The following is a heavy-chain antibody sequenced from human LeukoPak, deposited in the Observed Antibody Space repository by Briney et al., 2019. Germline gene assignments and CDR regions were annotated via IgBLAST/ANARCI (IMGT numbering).Heavy chain of an antibody. V-gene: IGHV4-59*11. D-gene: IGHD2-15*01. CDR2: ISNSGST. J-gene: IGHJ6*03. CDR3: GRDALVGYFSYYYMDV. Sequence: SETLSLTCTVSGGAITSHYWTWIRQSPGKGLEWIGDISNSGSTSYNPSLKRRVTISIDTSKNQFSLKLSSVTAADTAVYYCGRDALVGYFSYYYMDVWGKGTTVTVSS. CDR1: GGAITSHY.